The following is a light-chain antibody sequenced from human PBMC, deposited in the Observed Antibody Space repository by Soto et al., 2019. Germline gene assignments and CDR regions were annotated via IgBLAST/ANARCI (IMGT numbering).Light chain of an antibody. CDR1: QSVTNSF. Sequence: EIVLAQSPGTLSLSPGERATLSCRASQSVTNSFLAWYQQKPGQAPRLLIYGASRRATGIPDRFTGSGSGKDFTLTISRMEPEEFAVYYCQQYVSSPWALGLGTKVDIK. J-gene: IGKJ1*01. CDR3: QQYVSSPWA. CDR2: GAS. V-gene: IGKV3-20*01.